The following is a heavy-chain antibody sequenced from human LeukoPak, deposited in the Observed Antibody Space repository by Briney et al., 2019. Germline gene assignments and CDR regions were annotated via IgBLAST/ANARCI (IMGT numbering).Heavy chain of an antibody. CDR2: IYPGDSDT. V-gene: IGHV5-51*01. D-gene: IGHD5-18*01. Sequence: GASLKISCKGSGSIFTSYWIGWVRQLPGEGLEWIGIIYPGDSDTRYSPSFQGQVTISADKSISTAYLQWSSLKASDTAMYYCARPRYSYAMYYFDYWGQGTLVTVSS. CDR1: GSIFTSYW. J-gene: IGHJ4*02. CDR3: ARPRYSYAMYYFDY.